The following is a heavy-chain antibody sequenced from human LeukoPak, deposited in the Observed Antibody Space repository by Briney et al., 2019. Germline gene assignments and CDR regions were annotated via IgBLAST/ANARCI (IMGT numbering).Heavy chain of an antibody. CDR3: ASEIAMTGYFDY. V-gene: IGHV1-46*01. Sequence: ASVKVSCKASGYTFSNHYLHWVRQAPGQGLEWMGVISPSGDSTTYAQKLQGRVTMTRDTSTNIVYMELSSLRSEDTAVYYCASEIAMTGYFDYWGQGTLVTVSS. J-gene: IGHJ4*02. CDR1: GYTFSNHY. D-gene: IGHD6-19*01. CDR2: ISPSGDST.